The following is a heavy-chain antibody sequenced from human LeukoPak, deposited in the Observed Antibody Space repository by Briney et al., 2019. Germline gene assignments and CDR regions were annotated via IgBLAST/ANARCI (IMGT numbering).Heavy chain of an antibody. CDR1: GASITRYY. J-gene: IGHJ4*02. V-gene: IGHV4-59*01. CDR3: ARSYGSETYYAQILGY. Sequence: SETLSLTCTVSGASITRYYWNWVRQSPGKGLEWIGYIFYSGSTDYNPSLKSRVTMSVDTSKNQFSLNLDSVTAADTAVYYCARSYGSETYYAQILGYWGQGTLVTVSS. CDR2: IFYSGST. D-gene: IGHD3-10*01.